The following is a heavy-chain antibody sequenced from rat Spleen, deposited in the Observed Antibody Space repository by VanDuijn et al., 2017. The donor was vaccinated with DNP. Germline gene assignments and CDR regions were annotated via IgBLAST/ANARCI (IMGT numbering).Heavy chain of an antibody. D-gene: IGHD4-3*01. Sequence: EVQLVESGGGLVEPGGSMKLSCSASEFTFRNFYMSWVRQAPAKGLEWVAYIGSDGYAPYYGDSVKGRFTISRDNAKSTLYLQMNSLRSEDMATYYCVRWNSGHFDYWGQGVMVTVSS. CDR1: EFTFRNFY. V-gene: IGHV5-22*01. CDR2: IGSDGYAP. J-gene: IGHJ2*01. CDR3: VRWNSGHFDY.